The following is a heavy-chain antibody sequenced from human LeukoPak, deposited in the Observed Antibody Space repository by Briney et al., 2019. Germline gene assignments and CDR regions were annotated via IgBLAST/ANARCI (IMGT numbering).Heavy chain of an antibody. CDR3: ARGGSSGSPWFDP. CDR2: IIPIFGTA. Sequence: ASVKVSCKASGGTFSSYAIGWVRQAPGQGLEWMGGIIPIFGTANYAQKFQGRVTITADESTSTAYMELSSLRSEDTAVYYCARGGSSGSPWFDPWGQGTLVTVSS. J-gene: IGHJ5*02. CDR1: GGTFSSYA. D-gene: IGHD6-19*01. V-gene: IGHV1-69*13.